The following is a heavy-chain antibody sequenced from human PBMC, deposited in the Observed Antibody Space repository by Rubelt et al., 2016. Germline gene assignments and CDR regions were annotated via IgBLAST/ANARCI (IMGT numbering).Heavy chain of an antibody. CDR2: IYSSGST. V-gene: IGHV4-39*07. J-gene: IGHJ4*02. CDR3: ARAPLYGSGTYGPYDY. Sequence: QLRESGPGLVKPSETLSLTCTVSGGSISSGTDYWGWIRQPPGKGLEWIGSIYSSGSTYYNPSLKSRATISVDTSKNQCSLKLGLVTGADTAGYYCARAPLYGSGTYGPYDYWGQGTLVTVSS. CDR1: GGSISSGTDY. D-gene: IGHD3-10*01.